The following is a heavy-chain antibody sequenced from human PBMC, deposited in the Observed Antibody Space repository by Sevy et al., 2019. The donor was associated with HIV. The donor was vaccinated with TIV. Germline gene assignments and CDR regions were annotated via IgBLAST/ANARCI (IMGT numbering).Heavy chain of an antibody. Sequence: GGSLRLSCTTSGFTFGDYAMNWVRQAPGKGLEWVAFLKSKADGGTVDHAASVKGRFTISRDDSKSIAYLQMNDLTTADTGVYYCTRWKGLQSIFDYWGQGALVTVS. D-gene: IGHD1-1*01. J-gene: IGHJ4*02. CDR2: LKSKADGGTV. CDR1: GFTFGDYA. V-gene: IGHV3-49*04. CDR3: TRWKGLQSIFDY.